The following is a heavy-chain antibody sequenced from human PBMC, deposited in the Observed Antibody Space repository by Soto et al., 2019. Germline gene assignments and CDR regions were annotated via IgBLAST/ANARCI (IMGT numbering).Heavy chain of an antibody. CDR1: GFTVSSNY. CDR2: IYSGGST. Sequence: PGGSLRLSCAASGFTVSSNYMSWVRQAPGKGLEWVSVIYSGGSTYYADSVKGRFTISRDNSKNTLYLQMNSLRAEDTAVYYCANSKLRFLEWLLLPLDVWGQGTTVTVSS. D-gene: IGHD3-3*01. J-gene: IGHJ6*02. V-gene: IGHV3-53*01. CDR3: ANSKLRFLEWLLLPLDV.